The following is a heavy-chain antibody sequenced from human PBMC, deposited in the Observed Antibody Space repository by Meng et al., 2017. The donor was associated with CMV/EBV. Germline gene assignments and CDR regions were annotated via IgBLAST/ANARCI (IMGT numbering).Heavy chain of an antibody. V-gene: IGHV4-61*01. CDR1: GGSVSSGSYY. Sequence: GSLRLSCTVSGGSVSSGSYYWTWIRQPPGKGLEWIGYIHYSESTNYNPSLKSRVTISLDTSKNQFSLRLSSVTSADTAVYYCARGRGFGYWGQGTLVTVSS. CDR2: IHYSEST. CDR3: ARGRGFGY. D-gene: IGHD3-10*01. J-gene: IGHJ4*02.